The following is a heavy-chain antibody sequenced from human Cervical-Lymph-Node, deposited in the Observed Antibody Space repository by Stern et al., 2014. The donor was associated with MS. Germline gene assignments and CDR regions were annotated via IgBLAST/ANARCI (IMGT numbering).Heavy chain of an antibody. D-gene: IGHD2/OR15-2a*01. CDR3: ARERQQYCNSEGCSYWYFDL. CDR2: LYHSGAS. V-gene: IGHV4-4*02. J-gene: IGHJ2*01. Sequence: QVQLQESGPGLVKPSGTLSLTCAVSGGSVSSTNWWSWVRQSPGKGLEWIGSLYHSGASNYRPSLRSRVSISLDTPKTPLSLPVTSVTAADTAVYYCARERQQYCNSEGCSYWYFDLWGRGTLVTVSS. CDR1: GGSVSSTNW.